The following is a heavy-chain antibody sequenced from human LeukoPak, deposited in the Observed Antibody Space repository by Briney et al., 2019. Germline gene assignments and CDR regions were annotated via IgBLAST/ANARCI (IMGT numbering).Heavy chain of an antibody. Sequence: GGSLRLSCAVSGFTFSDYYMSWVRQAPGKGLEWVSYISPRGSTTYYADSVKGRFTISRDNAKNSLYLQMNSLRAEDTAVYYCARDLYDSGFDYWGQGTLVTVSS. CDR2: ISPRGSTT. J-gene: IGHJ4*02. CDR3: ARDLYDSGFDY. V-gene: IGHV3-11*01. CDR1: GFTFSDYY. D-gene: IGHD3-22*01.